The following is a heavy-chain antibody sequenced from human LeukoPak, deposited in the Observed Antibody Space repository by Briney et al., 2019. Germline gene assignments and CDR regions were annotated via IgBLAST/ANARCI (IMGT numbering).Heavy chain of an antibody. CDR2: IYTSGST. V-gene: IGHV4-61*02. D-gene: IGHD2-8*02. Sequence: SQTLSLTCTVSGGSISSGNYQWTWIRQPAGKGLEWIGRIYTSGSTNYNPSLKSRVTISVDTSKNQFSLKLSSVTAADTAVYYCAKGTGGTFYYLDYWGQGTLVTVSS. J-gene: IGHJ4*02. CDR3: AKGTGGTFYYLDY. CDR1: GGSISSGNYQ.